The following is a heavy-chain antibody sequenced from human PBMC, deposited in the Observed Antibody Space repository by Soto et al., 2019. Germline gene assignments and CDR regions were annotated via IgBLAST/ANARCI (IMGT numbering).Heavy chain of an antibody. V-gene: IGHV1-69*13. CDR2: IIPIFDTT. CDR1: GGTFGSYA. CDR3: ASSTEIAAAELNYFDY. Sequence: SVKVSYKASGGTFGSYAISWVRQAPGQGLEWMGGIIPIFDTTNYAQNFQGRVTITADESTTTAYMELSSLRSEDTAVYYCASSTEIAAAELNYFDYWGQGTLVTVSS. J-gene: IGHJ4*02. D-gene: IGHD6-13*01.